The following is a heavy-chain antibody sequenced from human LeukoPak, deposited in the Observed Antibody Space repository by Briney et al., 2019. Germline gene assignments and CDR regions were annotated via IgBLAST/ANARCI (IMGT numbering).Heavy chain of an antibody. D-gene: IGHD3-22*01. V-gene: IGHV4-34*01. CDR2: INHSGST. Sequence: SETLSLTCAVCGGSFSGYYWSWIRQPPGKGPEWIGEINHSGSTNYNPSLKSRVTISVDTSKNQFSLKLSSVTAADTAVYYCARVRDTYYYDSSGQQFDYWGQGTLVTVSS. CDR1: GGSFSGYY. J-gene: IGHJ4*02. CDR3: ARVRDTYYYDSSGQQFDY.